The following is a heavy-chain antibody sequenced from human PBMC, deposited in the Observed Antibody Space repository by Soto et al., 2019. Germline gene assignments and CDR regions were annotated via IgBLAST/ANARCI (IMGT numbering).Heavy chain of an antibody. J-gene: IGHJ4*02. CDR3: ATDERGYYYGSGRY. CDR1: GYTFTSYG. CDR2: ISAYNGNT. Sequence: QVQLVQSGAEVKKPGASVKVSCKASGYTFTSYGISWVRQAPGQGLEWMGWISAYNGNTNYAQKLQGRVTMTRDTSTSTVYMELSSLRSEDTAVYYCATDERGYYYGSGRYWGQGTLVTVSS. D-gene: IGHD3-10*01. V-gene: IGHV1-18*01.